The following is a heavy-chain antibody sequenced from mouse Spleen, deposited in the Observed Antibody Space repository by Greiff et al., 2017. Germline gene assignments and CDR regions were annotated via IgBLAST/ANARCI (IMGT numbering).Heavy chain of an antibody. J-gene: IGHJ1*01. Sequence: EVKLMESGGGLVQPGGSLKLSCAASGFDFSRYWMSWVRQAPGKGLEWIGEINPDSSTINYTPSLKDKFIISRDNAKNTLYLQMSKVRSEDTALYYCARGGYYGNFLWYFDVWGAGTTVTVSS. D-gene: IGHD2-1*01. CDR2: INPDSSTI. V-gene: IGHV4-1*02. CDR3: ARGGYYGNFLWYFDV. CDR1: GFDFSRYW.